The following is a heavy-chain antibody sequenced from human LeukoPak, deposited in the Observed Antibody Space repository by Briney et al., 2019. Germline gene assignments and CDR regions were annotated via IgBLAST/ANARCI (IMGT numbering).Heavy chain of an antibody. CDR2: INHSGST. J-gene: IGHJ4*02. V-gene: IGHV4-34*01. Sequence: PSETLSLTCAVYGGSFSGYYWSWIRQPPGKGLEWIGEINHSGSTNYNPSLKSRVTISVDTSKNQFSLKLSSVTAADTAVYYCATRDSSNRGVGNWGQGTLVTVSS. D-gene: IGHD6-13*01. CDR1: GGSFSGYY. CDR3: ATRDSSNRGVGN.